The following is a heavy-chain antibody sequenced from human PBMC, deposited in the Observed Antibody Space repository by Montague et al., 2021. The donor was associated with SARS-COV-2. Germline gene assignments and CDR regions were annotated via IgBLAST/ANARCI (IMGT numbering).Heavy chain of an antibody. Sequence: TLSLTCTVSGGSISSGSYYRSWIRQPAGKGLEWIGLMYTSGSTNYNPSLKSRVTISVDTSKNQFSLKLSSVTAADTAVYYCARENVGTIVGVVIIPNNWFDPWGQGTLVTVSS. CDR3: ARENVGTIVGVVIIPNNWFDP. J-gene: IGHJ5*02. CDR1: GGSISSGSYY. V-gene: IGHV4-61*02. CDR2: MYTSGST. D-gene: IGHD3-3*01.